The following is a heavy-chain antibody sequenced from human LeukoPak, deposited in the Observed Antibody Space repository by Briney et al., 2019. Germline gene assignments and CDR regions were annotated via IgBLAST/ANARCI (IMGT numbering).Heavy chain of an antibody. CDR1: GFTFSSYA. Sequence: GGSLRLSCAASGFTFSSYAMSWVRQAPGKGLEWVSAISGSGGSTYYADSVKGRFTISRDNSKNTLYLQMNSLRAEDTAVYYCAKDPSRMGIFGAFSRGFFDYWGQGTLVTVSS. J-gene: IGHJ4*02. V-gene: IGHV3-23*01. CDR2: ISGSGGST. D-gene: IGHD3-3*01. CDR3: AKDPSRMGIFGAFSRGFFDY.